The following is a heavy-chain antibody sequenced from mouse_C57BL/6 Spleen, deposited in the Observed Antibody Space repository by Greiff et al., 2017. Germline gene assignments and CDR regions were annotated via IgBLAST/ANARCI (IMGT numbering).Heavy chain of an antibody. Sequence: EVKLMESEGGLVQPGSSMKLSCTASGFTFSDYYMAWVRQVPEKGLEWVANINYDGSSTYYLDSLKSRFIISRDNAKNILYLQMSSLKSEDTATYYCAREEDYPLYAMDYWGQGTSVTVSS. CDR1: GFTFSDYY. D-gene: IGHD2-4*01. V-gene: IGHV5-16*01. J-gene: IGHJ4*01. CDR3: AREEDYPLYAMDY. CDR2: INYDGSST.